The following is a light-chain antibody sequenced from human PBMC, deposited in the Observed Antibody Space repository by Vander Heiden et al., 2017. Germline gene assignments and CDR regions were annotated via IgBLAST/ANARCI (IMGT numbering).Light chain of an antibody. J-gene: IGKJ1*01. V-gene: IGKV1-6*01. CDR1: QDIGND. CDR2: AAS. CDR3: LQDHTFPWT. Sequence: IQMTQSPSSLSASVGDRVTITCRASQDIGNDLGWYQQKPGRAPAILISAASTLQPGVTSRFSGSRSVTEFTLTISSLQPEDFATYYCLQDHTFPWTLGQGTKVEI.